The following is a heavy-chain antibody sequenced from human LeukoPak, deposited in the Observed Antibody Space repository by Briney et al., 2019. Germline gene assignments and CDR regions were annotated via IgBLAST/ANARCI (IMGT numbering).Heavy chain of an antibody. CDR2: ISYDGSNK. D-gene: IGHD5-24*01. CDR3: ARGSGSGYNRIWNDAFDI. Sequence: GGSLRLSCAASGFTFSSYAMHWVRQAPGKGLEWVAVISYDGSNKYYADSVKGRFTISRDNSKNTLYLQMNSLRAEDTAVYYCARGSGSGYNRIWNDAFDIWGQGTMVTVSS. J-gene: IGHJ3*02. CDR1: GFTFSSYA. V-gene: IGHV3-30*04.